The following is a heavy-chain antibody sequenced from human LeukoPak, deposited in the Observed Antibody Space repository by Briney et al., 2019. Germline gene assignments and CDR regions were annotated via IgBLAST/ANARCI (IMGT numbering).Heavy chain of an antibody. J-gene: IGHJ3*02. CDR2: IYYSGST. CDR1: GGSISSGGYY. V-gene: IGHV4-39*07. CDR3: ARTDCSSTSCYPGDAFDI. Sequence: SETLSLTCTVSGGSISSGGYYWSWIRQHPGKGLEWIGSIYYSGSTYYNPSLKSRVTISVDTSKNQFSLKLSSVTAADTAVYYCARTDCSSTSCYPGDAFDIWGQGTMVTVSS. D-gene: IGHD2-2*01.